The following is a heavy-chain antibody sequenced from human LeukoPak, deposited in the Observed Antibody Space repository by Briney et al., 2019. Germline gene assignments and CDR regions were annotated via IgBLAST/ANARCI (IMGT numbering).Heavy chain of an antibody. CDR1: GGSISSYY. Sequence: SETLSLTCTVSGGSISSYYWSWIRQPAGKGLEWIGRIYTSGSTNYNPSLKSRVTMSVDTSKNQFSLKLSSVTAADTAVYYCARGPQMTLQGYFDLWGRGTLVTVSS. J-gene: IGHJ2*01. V-gene: IGHV4-4*07. D-gene: IGHD2-15*01. CDR3: ARGPQMTLQGYFDL. CDR2: IYTSGST.